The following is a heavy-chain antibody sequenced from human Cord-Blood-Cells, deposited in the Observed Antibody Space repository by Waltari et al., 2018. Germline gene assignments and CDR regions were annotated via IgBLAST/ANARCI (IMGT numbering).Heavy chain of an antibody. V-gene: IGHV4-59*01. CDR2: IYYSGST. D-gene: IGHD6-13*01. CDR1: GGSISSYY. Sequence: QVQLQESGPGLVKPSETLSLTCTVSGGSISSYYWSWIRQPPGKGLEWIGYIYYSGSTNYNPSLKSRVTISVDTSKNQFSLKRSSVTAADTAVYYCARVSSSWYLDAFDIWGQGTMVTVSS. CDR3: ARVSSSWYLDAFDI. J-gene: IGHJ3*02.